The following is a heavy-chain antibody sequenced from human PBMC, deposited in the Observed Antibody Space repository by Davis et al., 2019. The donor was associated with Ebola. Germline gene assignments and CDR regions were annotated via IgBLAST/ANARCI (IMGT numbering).Heavy chain of an antibody. Sequence: GGSLRLSCAAPGFTVSSNYMSWVRQAPGKGLEWVSVIYSGGSTYYADSVKGRFTISRDNSKNTLYLQMNSLRAEDTAVYYCASSGTTSYYYGMDVWGQGTTVTVSS. D-gene: IGHD1-1*01. CDR2: IYSGGST. V-gene: IGHV3-66*01. J-gene: IGHJ6*02. CDR3: ASSGTTSYYYGMDV. CDR1: GFTVSSNY.